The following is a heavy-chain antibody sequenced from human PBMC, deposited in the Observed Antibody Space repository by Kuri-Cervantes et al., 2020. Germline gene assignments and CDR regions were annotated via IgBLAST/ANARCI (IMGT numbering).Heavy chain of an antibody. Sequence: GSLRLSCAASGFTFSPYPMNWVRQAPGKGLEWIGEINHSGSTNYNPSLKSRVTISVDTSKNQFSLKLSSVTAADTAVYYCARSVLLWFRESLVEWFDPWGQGTLVTVSS. V-gene: IGHV4-34*01. D-gene: IGHD3-10*01. J-gene: IGHJ5*02. CDR3: ARSVLLWFRESLVEWFDP. CDR1: GFTFSPYP. CDR2: INHSGST.